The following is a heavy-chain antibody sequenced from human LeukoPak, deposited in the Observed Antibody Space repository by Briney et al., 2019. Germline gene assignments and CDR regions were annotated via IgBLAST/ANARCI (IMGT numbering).Heavy chain of an antibody. J-gene: IGHJ2*01. CDR1: GYTFTSYG. CDR2: INPNSGGT. V-gene: IGHV1-2*02. D-gene: IGHD6-6*01. Sequence: ASVKVSCKASGYTFTSYGISWVRQAPGQGLEWMGWINPNSGGTNYAQKFQGRVTMTRDTSISTAYMELSRLRSDDTAVYYCARGYSSSSGTTVRSWYFDLWGRGTLVTVSS. CDR3: ARGYSSSSGTTVRSWYFDL.